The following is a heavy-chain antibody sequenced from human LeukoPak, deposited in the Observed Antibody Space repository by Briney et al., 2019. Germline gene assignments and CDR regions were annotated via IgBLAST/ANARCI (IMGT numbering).Heavy chain of an antibody. CDR2: ISNGNT. Sequence: AGGSLRLSCAASGFPFSSHAMSWVRQPPGKGLEWVAAISNGNTYYADSVRGRFAISRDDSTNTVYLHMNSLRDEDTALYHCVREAGYCAPVCVKTNWFDPWGQGTLVTVSS. J-gene: IGHJ5*02. D-gene: IGHD2-15*01. CDR1: GFPFSSHA. CDR3: VREAGYCAPVCVKTNWFDP. V-gene: IGHV3-23*01.